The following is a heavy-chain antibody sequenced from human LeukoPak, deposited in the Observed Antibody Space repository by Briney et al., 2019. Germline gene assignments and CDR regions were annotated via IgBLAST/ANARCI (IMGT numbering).Heavy chain of an antibody. CDR3: ARDSSGNSGSYYFLDY. J-gene: IGHJ4*02. D-gene: IGHD1-26*01. Sequence: GGSLRLSCAASGFTFSSYSMNWVRQAPGKGLEWVSSISSSSSYIYYADSVKGRFTISRDNAKNSLYLQMNSLRAEDTAVYYCARDSSGNSGSYYFLDYWGQGTLVTVSS. CDR1: GFTFSSYS. V-gene: IGHV3-21*01. CDR2: ISSSSSYI.